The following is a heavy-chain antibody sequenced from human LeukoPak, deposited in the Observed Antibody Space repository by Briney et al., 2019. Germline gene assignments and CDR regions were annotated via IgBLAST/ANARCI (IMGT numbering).Heavy chain of an antibody. CDR1: GFNFKAYA. D-gene: IGHD2-8*02. V-gene: IGHV3-23*01. CDR2: RTDTGGNT. J-gene: IGHJ4*02. CDR3: AKYFWSKKAIDY. Sequence: PGVSLRLSCVASGFNFKAYAMSWVRQAPGNGLEWVSTRTDTGGNTYYADSVEGRFTISRDNSRNMLYLQMNSLRAEDTAVYYCAKYFWSKKAIDYWGQGTLVTVSS.